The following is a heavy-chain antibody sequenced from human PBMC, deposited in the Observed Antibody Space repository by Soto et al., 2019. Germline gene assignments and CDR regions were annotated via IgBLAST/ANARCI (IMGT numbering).Heavy chain of an antibody. J-gene: IGHJ4*02. V-gene: IGHV4-31*03. CDR3: ARWVEVSLDYFDS. CDR2: MHHSGRT. D-gene: IGHD2-15*01. Sequence: PSETLSLTCTVSGAYMRNDYYYWSWVRQNPGKDLEWIGHMHHSGRTHYNPSLKSRVAISVDTSKNQFSLYLNSVTAADTAVYYCARWVEVSLDYFDSWGPGTPVTVSS. CDR1: GAYMRNDYYY.